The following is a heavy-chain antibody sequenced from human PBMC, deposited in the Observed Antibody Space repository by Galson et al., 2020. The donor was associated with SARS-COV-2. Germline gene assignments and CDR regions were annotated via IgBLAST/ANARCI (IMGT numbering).Heavy chain of an antibody. CDR3: AKASGGATRYFDY. CDR1: GFTFSNYA. CDR2: LSGSGGST. V-gene: IGHV3-23*01. D-gene: IGHD1-26*01. Sequence: TGGSLRLSCAASGFTFSNYAMTWVRQAPGKGLEWVSTLSGSGGSTYYADSVKGRFTISRDSSKNTLYLQMDSLRAEDTAVYYCAKASGGATRYFDYWGQGTLVTVSS. J-gene: IGHJ4*02.